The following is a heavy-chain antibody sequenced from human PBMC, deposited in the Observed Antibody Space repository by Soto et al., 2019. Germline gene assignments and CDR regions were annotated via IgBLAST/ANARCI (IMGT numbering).Heavy chain of an antibody. CDR3: AAVVPPSGILERLGLDP. CDR2: IVVGSGNT. CDR1: GFTFTTSG. J-gene: IGHJ5*02. Sequence: SVKVSCKASGFTFTTSGIHWVRQARGQGLEWMGWIVVGSGNTKYNQKFQERVTLTRDMATDTAYMDLRSLTSADTAIYYCAAVVPPSGILERLGLDPWGQGPLVTVSS. D-gene: IGHD3-3*01. V-gene: IGHV1-58*02.